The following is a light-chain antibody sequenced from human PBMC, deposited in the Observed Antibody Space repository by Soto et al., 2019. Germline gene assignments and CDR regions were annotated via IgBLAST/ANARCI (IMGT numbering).Light chain of an antibody. CDR3: QRRSNWPPWYT. Sequence: EIVLTQSPATLSLSPGERATLSCRASPSVSSYLAWYQQKPGQAPRLLIYDASNRATGIPARFSGSGSVTDFTRTISSLEPEDFAVYYCQRRSNWPPWYTFGQGTKLEIK. CDR1: PSVSSY. J-gene: IGKJ2*01. CDR2: DAS. V-gene: IGKV3-11*01.